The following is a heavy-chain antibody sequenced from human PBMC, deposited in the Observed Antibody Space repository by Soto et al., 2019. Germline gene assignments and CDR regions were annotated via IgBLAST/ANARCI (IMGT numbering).Heavy chain of an antibody. CDR2: INHSGST. CDR3: ARWGGFGELLIGYYYYGMDV. J-gene: IGHJ6*02. Sequence: SETLSLTCAVYGGSFSGYYWSWIRQPPGKGLEWIGEINHSGSTNYNPSLKSRVTISVDTSKNQFSLKLSSVTAADTAVYYCARWGGFGELLIGYYYYGMDVWGQGTTVTVSS. CDR1: GGSFSGYY. V-gene: IGHV4-34*01. D-gene: IGHD3-10*01.